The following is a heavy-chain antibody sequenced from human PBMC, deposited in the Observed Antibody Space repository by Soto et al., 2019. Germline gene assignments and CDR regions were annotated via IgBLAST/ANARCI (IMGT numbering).Heavy chain of an antibody. D-gene: IGHD3-22*01. CDR3: AKFLMSSSYSP. CDR1: GFTFSSYG. J-gene: IGHJ5*02. Sequence: GGSLRLSCAASGFTFSSYGMHWVRQAPGKGLEWVAVISYDGSNKYYADSVKGRFTISRDNSKNTLYLQMNSLRAEDTAVYYCAKFLMSSSYSPWGQGTLVTVSS. V-gene: IGHV3-30*18. CDR2: ISYDGSNK.